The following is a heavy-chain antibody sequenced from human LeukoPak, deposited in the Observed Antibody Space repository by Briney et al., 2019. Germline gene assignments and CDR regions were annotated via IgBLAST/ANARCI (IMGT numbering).Heavy chain of an antibody. CDR2: IYYSGST. CDR1: GGSLSSGSYY. D-gene: IGHD2-15*01. V-gene: IGHV4-61*01. CDR3: ARAAGWVVAAIDAFDI. Sequence: SETLSLTCTVSGGSLSSGSYYWGWRRQPPGKGLGWIGYIYYSGSTNYNPSLKSRVTISVDPSNTQFSLKLSSVTAADTAVYYCARAAGWVVAAIDAFDIWGQGTMVTVSS. J-gene: IGHJ3*02.